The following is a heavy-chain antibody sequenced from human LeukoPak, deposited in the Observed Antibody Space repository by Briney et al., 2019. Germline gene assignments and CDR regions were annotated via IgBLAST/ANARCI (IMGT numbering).Heavy chain of an antibody. CDR2: ISGSGGST. CDR1: GFTFSSYA. Sequence: GGSLRLSCAASGFTFSSYAMSWVRQAPGKGLDRVSAISGSGGSTYYADSVEGRFTISRDNSKNTLYLQMNSLRDEDTAVYYCVKDSSTTSWYFAFDVWGKGKMVAVSS. J-gene: IGHJ3*01. D-gene: IGHD2-2*01. CDR3: VKDSSTTSWYFAFDV. V-gene: IGHV3-23*01.